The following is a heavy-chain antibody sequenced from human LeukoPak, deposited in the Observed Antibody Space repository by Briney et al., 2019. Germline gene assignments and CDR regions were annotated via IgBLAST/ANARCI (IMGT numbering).Heavy chain of an antibody. V-gene: IGHV1-69*05. CDR1: GATFSSYA. CDR3: VRGGIAVARDYYYYYMDV. Sequence: GASVKVSCKASGATFSSYAISWVRQAPGQGLEWMGGIIPIFGTANYAQKFQGRVTITTDESTSTAYMELNSLRSEDTAVYYCVRGGIAVARDYYYYYMDVWGKGTTVTVSS. D-gene: IGHD6-19*01. J-gene: IGHJ6*03. CDR2: IIPIFGTA.